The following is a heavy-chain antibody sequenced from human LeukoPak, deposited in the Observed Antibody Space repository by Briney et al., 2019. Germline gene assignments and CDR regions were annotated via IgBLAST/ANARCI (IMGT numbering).Heavy chain of an antibody. CDR3: ARQVGAFKPLYFDY. J-gene: IGHJ4*02. CDR1: GYTFTSYG. CDR2: ISAYNGNT. D-gene: IGHD1-26*01. Sequence: GASLKLSCTASGYTFTSYGISWVRQAPGQGLEWMGWISAYNGNTSYAQKFQGRVTMTTDTSTSTAYMELRSLRSEDTAVYYCARQVGAFKPLYFDYWGQGNLVTVSS. V-gene: IGHV1-18*01.